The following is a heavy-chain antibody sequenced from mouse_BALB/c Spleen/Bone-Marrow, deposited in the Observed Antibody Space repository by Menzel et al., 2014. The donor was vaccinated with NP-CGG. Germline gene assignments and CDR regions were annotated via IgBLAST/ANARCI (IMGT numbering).Heavy chain of an antibody. D-gene: IGHD2-14*01. CDR3: ASYRYGWFFDG. CDR1: GFNIKDTY. CDR2: IDPAIFT. J-gene: IGHJ1*01. Sequence: EVQLQQSGAELVKPGASVKLSCTASGFNIKDTYLHWVKQRPEQGLDWIGRIDPAIFTKYDPKFQGKATITADTSSNTAFLHLSSLTSEDTAVYYCASYRYGWFFDGWGARNPVPLPS. V-gene: IGHV14-3*02.